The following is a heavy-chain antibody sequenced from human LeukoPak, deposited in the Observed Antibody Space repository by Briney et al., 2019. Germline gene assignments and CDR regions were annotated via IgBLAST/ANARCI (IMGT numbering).Heavy chain of an antibody. Sequence: PSETLSLTCAVYGGSFSGYYWSWIRQPPGKGLEWIGEINHSGSTNYNPSLKSRVTISVDTSKGQSSLKLSSVTAADTAVYYCAGRGRRKWAFQLYYHHGVWGKRNTGPISS. V-gene: IGHV4-34*01. CDR1: GGSFSGYY. D-gene: IGHD1-26*01. CDR2: INHSGST. CDR3: AGRGRRKWAFQLYYHHGV. J-gene: IGHJ6*04.